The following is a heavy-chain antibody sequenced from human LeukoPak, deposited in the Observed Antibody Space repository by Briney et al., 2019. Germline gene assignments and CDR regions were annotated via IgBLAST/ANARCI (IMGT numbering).Heavy chain of an antibody. V-gene: IGHV3-48*04. CDR3: ARVSGSYGDSAY. CDR1: GFTFSSYS. J-gene: IGHJ4*02. CDR2: ITSSSSSM. Sequence: PGRSLRLSCAASGFTFSSYSMNWVRQAPGKGLEWISYITSSSSSMYYADSVKGRFTISRDNAKNSLYLQMNSLRAEDTAVYYCARVSGSYGDSAYWGQGTLVTVSS. D-gene: IGHD1-26*01.